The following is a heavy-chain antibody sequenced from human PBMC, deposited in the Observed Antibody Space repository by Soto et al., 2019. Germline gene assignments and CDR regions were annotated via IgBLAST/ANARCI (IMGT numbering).Heavy chain of an antibody. Sequence: EVRLLESGGGLEQPGGSLRLSCTTSGFTFDNFAMSWVRQAPGRGLEWVSAISGGGGGRYYADSVKGRFIISRDNSKNTVYLQVNGLRIEDTAVYYCAKDVHYDSSGGLDSWGQGTLVTVSS. D-gene: IGHD3-22*01. CDR1: GFTFDNFA. J-gene: IGHJ4*02. V-gene: IGHV3-23*01. CDR2: ISGGGGGR. CDR3: AKDVHYDSSGGLDS.